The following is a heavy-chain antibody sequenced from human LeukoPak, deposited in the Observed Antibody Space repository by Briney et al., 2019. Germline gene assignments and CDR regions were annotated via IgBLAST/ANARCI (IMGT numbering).Heavy chain of an antibody. CDR3: ARRVRAYYYYIDV. CDR2: INHSGST. CDR1: GGSFSGYY. Sequence: PSETLSLTCAVYGGSFSGYYWSWIRQPPGKGLEWIGEINHSGSTNYNPSLKSRVTISVDTSKNQFSLKLSSVTAADTAVYYCARRVRAYYYYIDVWGKGTTVTVSS. J-gene: IGHJ6*03. V-gene: IGHV4-34*01.